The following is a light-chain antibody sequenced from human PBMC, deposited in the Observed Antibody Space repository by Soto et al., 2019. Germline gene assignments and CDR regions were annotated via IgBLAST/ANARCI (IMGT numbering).Light chain of an antibody. V-gene: IGKV1-39*01. Sequence: DIQMTQSPSSLSASVGDRVTITCRASPSISSYLNWYQQKPGKAPKLLIYAASSLQSGVPSRFSGSGSGTDFTLTISSLQPEDFSTYYCQQSYSTRWTFGQGTKVDIK. CDR3: QQSYSTRWT. J-gene: IGKJ1*01. CDR1: PSISSY. CDR2: AAS.